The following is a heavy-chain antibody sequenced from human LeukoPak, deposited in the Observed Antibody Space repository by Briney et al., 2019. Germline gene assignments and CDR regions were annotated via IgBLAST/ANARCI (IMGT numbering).Heavy chain of an antibody. V-gene: IGHV3-48*04. CDR1: GFTFSSYG. D-gene: IGHD6-13*01. CDR2: ISRTGNSI. J-gene: IGHJ4*02. CDR3: ARGPYSSNWYVDY. Sequence: GRSLRLSCAASGFTFSSYGMHWVRLAPGKGLEWISYISRTGNSIYYADSVKGRFTISRDSAKNSLYLQMNSLRAEDTAVYYCARGPYSSNWYVDYWGQGTLVTVAS.